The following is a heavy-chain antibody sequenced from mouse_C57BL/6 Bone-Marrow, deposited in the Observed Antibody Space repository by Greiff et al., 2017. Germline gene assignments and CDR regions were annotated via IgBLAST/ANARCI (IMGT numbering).Heavy chain of an antibody. CDR2: ISSGSSTI. Sequence: EVHLVESGGGLVKPGGSLKLSCAASGFTFSSYAMSWVRQAPEKGLEWVAYISSGSSTIYYADTVKGRFTISRDNAKNTLFLQMTSLRSEETAMYYCARSAYYGSSSFAYWGQGTLVTVSA. CDR3: ARSAYYGSSSFAY. D-gene: IGHD1-1*01. CDR1: GFTFSSYA. V-gene: IGHV5-17*01. J-gene: IGHJ3*01.